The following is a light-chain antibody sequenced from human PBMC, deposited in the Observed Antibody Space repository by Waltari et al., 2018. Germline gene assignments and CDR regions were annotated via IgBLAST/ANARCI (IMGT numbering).Light chain of an antibody. J-gene: IGKJ1*01. CDR1: QSVSSTS. CDR3: QQYGSSPQT. V-gene: IGKV3-20*01. Sequence: IVLTQSPGTLSLSPGERATLSCRASQSVSSTSLAWYQQKPGQAPRRLIYGASSRATGIPDRFSGSGSVTDFTLTISRLEPEDFAVYYCQQYGSSPQTFGQGTKVEIK. CDR2: GAS.